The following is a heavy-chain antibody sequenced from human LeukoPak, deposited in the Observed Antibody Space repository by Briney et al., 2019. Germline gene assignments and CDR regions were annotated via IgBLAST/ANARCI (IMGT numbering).Heavy chain of an antibody. CDR1: GGTFSSYA. CDR2: IIPILGIA. D-gene: IGHD6-19*01. Sequence: SVKVSCKASGGTFSSYAISWVRQAPGQGLEWMGRIIPILGIANYAQKFQGRVTITADKSTSTAYMELSSLRSEDTAVYYCARATTRPRIAVAGTPYYYGMDVWSQGTTVTVSS. CDR3: ARATTRPRIAVAGTPYYYGMDV. V-gene: IGHV1-69*04. J-gene: IGHJ6*02.